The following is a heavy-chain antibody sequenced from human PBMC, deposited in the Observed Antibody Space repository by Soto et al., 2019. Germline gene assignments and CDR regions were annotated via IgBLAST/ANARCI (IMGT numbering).Heavy chain of an antibody. D-gene: IGHD3-10*01. V-gene: IGHV4-39*01. CDR2: IYYSGST. Sequence: SETLSLTCTVSGDSISSGANYWSWIRQPPGKGLEWIGYIYYSGSTYYNPSLKSRVTISVDTSKNQFSLKLSSVTAADTAVYYCARHRGPMVRGVITNWFDPWGQGTLVTVSS. CDR3: ARHRGPMVRGVITNWFDP. J-gene: IGHJ5*02. CDR1: GDSISSGANY.